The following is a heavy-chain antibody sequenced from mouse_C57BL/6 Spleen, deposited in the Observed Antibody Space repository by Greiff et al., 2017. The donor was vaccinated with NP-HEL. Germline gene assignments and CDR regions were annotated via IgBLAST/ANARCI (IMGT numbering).Heavy chain of an antibody. CDR3: AREEDYDYNYYAMDY. J-gene: IGHJ4*01. Sequence: VQLKESGPGLVKPSQSLSLTCSVTGYSITSGYYWNWIRQFPGNKLEWMGYISYDGSNNYNPSLKNRISITRDTSKNQFFLKLNSVTTEDTATYYCAREEDYDYNYYAMDYWGQGTSVTVSS. D-gene: IGHD2-4*01. V-gene: IGHV3-6*01. CDR2: ISYDGSN. CDR1: GYSITSGYY.